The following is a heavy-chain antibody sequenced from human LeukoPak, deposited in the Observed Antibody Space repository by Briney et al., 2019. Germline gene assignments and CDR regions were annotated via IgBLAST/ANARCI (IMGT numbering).Heavy chain of an antibody. V-gene: IGHV3-53*01. J-gene: IGHJ4*02. Sequence: GGSLRLSCAASGFTVSSTYMSCVRQAPGKGLEWVSVIYSGGYTYYADSVKGRFTISRDNSKNTLYLQMNSLRAEDTAFYCARIGNPATGDYWGQGTLVTVSS. CDR1: GFTVSSTY. D-gene: IGHD7-27*01. CDR3: ARIGNPATGDY. CDR2: IYSGGYT.